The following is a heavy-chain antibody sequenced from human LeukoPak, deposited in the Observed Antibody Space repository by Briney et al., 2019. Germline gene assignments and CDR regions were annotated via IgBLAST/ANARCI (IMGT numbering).Heavy chain of an antibody. D-gene: IGHD6-19*01. Sequence: GGFRLSCESSGFTFGSYIMNGVGQAPGKGLEWISYTSSSSTSIYNAASVKGRFTISTDTVTNSLYMQMNSLIAEDTAVYYCARRMAGTRTVNCFDPWGQGTLVTVSS. V-gene: IGHV3-48*01. J-gene: IGHJ5*02. CDR1: GFTFGSYI. CDR3: ARRMAGTRTVNCFDP. CDR2: TSSSSTSI.